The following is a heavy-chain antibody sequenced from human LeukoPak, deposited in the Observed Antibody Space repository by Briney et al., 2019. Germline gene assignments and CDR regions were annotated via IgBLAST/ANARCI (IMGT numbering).Heavy chain of an antibody. Sequence: ASVKVSCKASGYSFTSNYIHWVRQAPGQGLEWMGMIYPRDGSTSYAQRFQGRVTVTRDTSTSTVHMELSGLRSEDTAVYYCARDQEAFDYWGQGTLVTVSS. CDR3: ARDQEAFDY. CDR2: IYPRDGST. CDR1: GYSFTSNY. J-gene: IGHJ4*02. V-gene: IGHV1-46*01.